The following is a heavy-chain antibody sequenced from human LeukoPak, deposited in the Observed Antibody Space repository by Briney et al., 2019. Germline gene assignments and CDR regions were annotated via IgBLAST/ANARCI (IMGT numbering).Heavy chain of an antibody. CDR3: ARQAPGSPFDY. J-gene: IGHJ4*02. CDR1: GGPITNYY. V-gene: IGHV4-4*07. D-gene: IGHD6-13*01. Sequence: SETLSLTCTVSGGPITNYYWSWIRQPAGKGLEWIARVYYIGNPIYIFNPSLKSRVTLSVDTSKNQFSLKLTSVTAADTAVYYCARQAPGSPFDYWGQGTLVTVSS. CDR2: VYYIGNP.